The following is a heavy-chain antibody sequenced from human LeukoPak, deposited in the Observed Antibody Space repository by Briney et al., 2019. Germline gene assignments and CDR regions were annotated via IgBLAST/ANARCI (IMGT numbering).Heavy chain of an antibody. CDR3: ARQPIGGYYDSSGYPSDAFDV. CDR1: GYSFTSHW. J-gene: IGHJ3*01. CDR2: IYPGDSDT. V-gene: IGHV5-51*01. D-gene: IGHD3-22*01. Sequence: GESLKISCKASGYSFTSHWIGWVRQMPGKGLEWMGIIYPGDSDTRYSASFQGQVTISVDKSISTAYLQWSSLKASDTAMYYCARQPIGGYYDSSGYPSDAFDVWGQGTMVTVSS.